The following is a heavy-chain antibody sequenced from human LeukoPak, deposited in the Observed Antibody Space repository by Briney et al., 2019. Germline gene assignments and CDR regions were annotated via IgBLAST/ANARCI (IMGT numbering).Heavy chain of an antibody. J-gene: IGHJ4*02. V-gene: IGHV3-64D*09. CDR3: VKDDSYFYDIGGRDS. CDR2: ISSNGGNT. CDR1: GFTFSSYI. Sequence: PGGSLRLSCSASGFTFSSYIMHWVRQAPGKGLEYVSAISSNGGNTYYADSVKGRFTISRDNSKNTLYLQMSSLRAEDTSVYYCVKDDSYFYDIGGRDSWGQGTLVTVSS. D-gene: IGHD3-22*01.